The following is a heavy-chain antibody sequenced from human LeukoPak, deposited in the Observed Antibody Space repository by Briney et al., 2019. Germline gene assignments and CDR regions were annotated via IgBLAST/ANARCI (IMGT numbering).Heavy chain of an antibody. D-gene: IGHD4-23*01. CDR1: GFTFSDYY. CDR3: ARGPRHANSDFDY. J-gene: IGHJ4*02. Sequence: GGSLRLSCAASGFTFSDYYMSWIRQAPGKGLEWVSYISSSSSYTNYADSVKGRFAISRDNAKNSLYLQMNSLRAEDTAVYYCARGPRHANSDFDYWGQGALVTVSS. V-gene: IGHV3-11*06. CDR2: ISSSSSYT.